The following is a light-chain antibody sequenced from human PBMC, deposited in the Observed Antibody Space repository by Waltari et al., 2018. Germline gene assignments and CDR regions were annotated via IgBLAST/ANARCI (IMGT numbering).Light chain of an antibody. CDR2: TDD. V-gene: IGLV1-47*02. CDR1: SSNIGSHS. J-gene: IGLJ2*01. Sequence: SVLTQPPSASGAPGQRVTISCSGRSSNIGSHSVYWYQQLPGTAPKLLIYTDDHRAAGVPDRVSASKSGTSASLAISGLRSEDEAHYYCAAWDDSPSGHVVFGGGTKLTVL. CDR3: AAWDDSPSGHVV.